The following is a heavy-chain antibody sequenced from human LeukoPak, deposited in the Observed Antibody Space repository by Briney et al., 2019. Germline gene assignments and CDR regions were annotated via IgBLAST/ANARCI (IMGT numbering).Heavy chain of an antibody. CDR2: IIPIFGTA. CDR1: GGTFSSYA. V-gene: IGHV1-69*05. J-gene: IGHJ6*03. Sequence: GASVKVSCKASGGTFSSYAISWVRQAPGQGLEWMGGIIPIFGTANYAQKFQGRVTITTDESTSTAYMELSSLRSEDTAVYYCARDLGSGWPQYYYYYMDVWGKGTTVTVSS. CDR3: ARDLGSGWPQYYYYYMDV. D-gene: IGHD6-19*01.